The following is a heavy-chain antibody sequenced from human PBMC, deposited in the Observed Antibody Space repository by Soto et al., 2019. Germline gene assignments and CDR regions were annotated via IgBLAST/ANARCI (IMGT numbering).Heavy chain of an antibody. CDR3: ASARSYSPHYYYYGMDV. CDR2: IIPIFGTA. CDR1: GGTFSSYA. J-gene: IGHJ6*02. V-gene: IGHV1-69*13. D-gene: IGHD1-26*01. Sequence: VASVKVSCKASGGTFSSYAISWVRQAPGQGLEWMGGIIPIFGTANYAQKFQGRVTITADESTSTAYMELSSLRSEDTAVYYCASARSYSPHYYYYGMDVWGQGTTVTVSS.